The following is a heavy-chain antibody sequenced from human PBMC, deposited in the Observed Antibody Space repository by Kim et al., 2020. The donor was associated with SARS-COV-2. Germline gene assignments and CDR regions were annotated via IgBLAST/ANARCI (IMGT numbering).Heavy chain of an antibody. D-gene: IGHD3-10*01. CDR3: ARDNMVRGVGTKNYYYYGMDV. CDR2: ISYDGSNK. CDR1: GFTFSSYG. V-gene: IGHV3-33*05. Sequence: GGSLRLSCAASGFTFSSYGMHWVRQAPGKGLEWVAVISYDGSNKYYADSVKGRFTISRDNSKNTLYLQMNSLRAEDTAVYYCARDNMVRGVGTKNYYYYGMDVWGQGTTVTVSS. J-gene: IGHJ6*02.